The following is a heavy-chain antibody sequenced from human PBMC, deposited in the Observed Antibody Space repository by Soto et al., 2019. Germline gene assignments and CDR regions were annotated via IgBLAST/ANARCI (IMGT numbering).Heavy chain of an antibody. D-gene: IGHD6-19*01. CDR3: AGGSGWLSYS. CDR1: GFTFSTYW. CDR2: IKGDGSQK. J-gene: IGHJ4*02. Sequence: ESGGGLVQPGGSLRLSCAASGFTFSTYWMNWVRQAPGKGLEWVAIIKGDGSQKHYVDSVEGRFTISRDNAKNSLYLEMSSLGVEDTAVYYCAGGSGWLSYSWGQGTLVTVSS. V-gene: IGHV3-7*05.